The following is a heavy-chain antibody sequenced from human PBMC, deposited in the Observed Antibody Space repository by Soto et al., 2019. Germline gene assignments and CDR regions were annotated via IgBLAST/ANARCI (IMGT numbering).Heavy chain of an antibody. CDR3: ACAAAAGAFFDY. V-gene: IGHV4-30-4*01. J-gene: IGHJ4*02. CDR1: GGSISSGDYY. CDR2: TYYSGST. D-gene: IGHD6-13*01. Sequence: QVQLQESGPGLVKPSQTLSLTCTVSGGSISSGDYYWSWIRQPPGKGLEWIGYTYYSGSTYYNPSLQSRVTISVDTSKNPFSLKLISVTAADTAVYYCACAAAAGAFFDYWGQGTLVTVSS.